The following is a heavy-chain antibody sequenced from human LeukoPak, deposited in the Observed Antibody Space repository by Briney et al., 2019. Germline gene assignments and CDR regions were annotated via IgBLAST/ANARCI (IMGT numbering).Heavy chain of an antibody. Sequence: KPSETLSLTCTVSGGYISTSNYYWGWIRQSPGKGLEWIGNIYYSGSTYYKPSLKSRVSLSIDTSMNQFSLKVNSLTVADTAVYYCARFFYYGASRPPFWGQGTLVAVSS. J-gene: IGHJ4*02. D-gene: IGHD4/OR15-4a*01. CDR2: IYYSGST. CDR3: ARFFYYGASRPPF. CDR1: GGYISTSNYY. V-gene: IGHV4-39*01.